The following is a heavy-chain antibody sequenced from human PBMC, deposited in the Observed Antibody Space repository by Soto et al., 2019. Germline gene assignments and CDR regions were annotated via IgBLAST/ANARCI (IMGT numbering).Heavy chain of an antibody. CDR2: IYYSGST. CDR3: ARQKQLWYDYFDY. Sequence: PSETLSLTCTVSGGSISSYYWSWIRQPPGKGLEWIGYIYYSGSTNYNPSLKSRVTISVDTSKNQFSLKLNSMTAADTAVYYCARQKQLWYDYFDYWGQGTLVTVSS. J-gene: IGHJ4*02. D-gene: IGHD5-18*01. V-gene: IGHV4-59*08. CDR1: GGSISSYY.